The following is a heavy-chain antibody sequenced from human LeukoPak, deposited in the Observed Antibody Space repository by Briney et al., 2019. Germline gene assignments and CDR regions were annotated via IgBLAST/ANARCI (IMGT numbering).Heavy chain of an antibody. D-gene: IGHD3-22*01. CDR2: INPNSGGT. J-gene: IGHJ4*02. V-gene: IGHV1-2*02. CDR3: ARDPGNYYDSSGYNDY. CDR1: GYTFTGYY. Sequence: GASVKVSCKASGYTFTGYYMHWVRQAPGQGLEWMGWINPNSGGTNYAQKFQGRVTMTRDTSISTAYMELSRLRSDDTAVYYCARDPGNYYDSSGYNDYWGQGTLVTVSS.